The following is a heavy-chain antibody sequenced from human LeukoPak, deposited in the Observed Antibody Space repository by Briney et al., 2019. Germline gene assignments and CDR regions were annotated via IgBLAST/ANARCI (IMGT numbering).Heavy chain of an antibody. CDR2: ISYDGSNK. J-gene: IGHJ6*02. CDR3: ARDGYCSGGSCYSPGDV. V-gene: IGHV3-30-3*01. D-gene: IGHD2-15*01. CDR1: GFTFSSYA. Sequence: PGRSLRLSCAASGFTFSSYAMHWVRQAPGKGLEWVAVISYDGSNKYYADSVKGRFTISRDNSKNTLYLQMNSLRAEDTAVYYCARDGYCSGGSCYSPGDVWGQGTTVTVSS.